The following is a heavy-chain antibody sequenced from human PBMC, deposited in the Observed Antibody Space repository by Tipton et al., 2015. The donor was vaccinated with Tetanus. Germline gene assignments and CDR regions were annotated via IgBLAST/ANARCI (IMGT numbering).Heavy chain of an antibody. CDR2: IYYSGST. Sequence: TLSLTCTVSGGSISSSSYYWGWIRQPPGKGLEWIGSIYYSGSTYYNPSLKSRVTISVDTSKNQFSLKLSSVTAADTAVYYCARHNGRGYSYDNDYWGQGTLVTVSS. V-gene: IGHV4-39*01. J-gene: IGHJ4*02. CDR1: GGSISSSSYY. CDR3: ARHNGRGYSYDNDY. D-gene: IGHD5-18*01.